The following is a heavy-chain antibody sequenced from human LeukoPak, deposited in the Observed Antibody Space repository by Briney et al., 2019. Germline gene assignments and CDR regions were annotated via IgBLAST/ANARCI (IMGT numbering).Heavy chain of an antibody. CDR2: INHSGST. J-gene: IGHJ5*02. Sequence: SETLSLTCAVYGGSFSGYYCSWIRQPPGKGLEWIGEINHSGSTNYNPSLKSRVTISVDTSKNQFSLKLSSVTAADTAVYYCARGREQLVEFGGWFDPWGQGTLVTVSS. CDR3: ARGREQLVEFGGWFDP. CDR1: GGSFSGYY. V-gene: IGHV4-34*01. D-gene: IGHD6-6*01.